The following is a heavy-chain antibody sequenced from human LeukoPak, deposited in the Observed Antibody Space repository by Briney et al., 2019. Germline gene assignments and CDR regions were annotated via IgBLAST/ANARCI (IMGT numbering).Heavy chain of an antibody. D-gene: IGHD6-19*01. CDR1: GFTFSSYS. J-gene: IGHJ4*02. V-gene: IGHV3-21*01. CDR3: ARGIAVAGTDY. Sequence: GGSLRLSCAASGFTFSSYSMNWVRQAPGKGLEWVSSISSSSSYIYYADSVKGRFTISRDNAKNSLYLQMNSLRTEDTAVYYCARGIAVAGTDYWGQGTLVTVSS. CDR2: ISSSSSYI.